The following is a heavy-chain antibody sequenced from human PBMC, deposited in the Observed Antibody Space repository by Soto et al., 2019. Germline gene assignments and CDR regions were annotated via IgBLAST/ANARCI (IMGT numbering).Heavy chain of an antibody. Sequence: SETLSLTCTFSGGSISSYYWSWIPQPPGKGLEWIGYIYYSGSTNYNPSLKSRVTISVDTSKNQFSLKLSSVTAADTAVYYCASGFYSSYDYWGQGTLVTVSS. V-gene: IGHV4-59*01. CDR1: GGSISSYY. J-gene: IGHJ4*02. CDR3: ASGFYSSYDY. CDR2: IYYSGST. D-gene: IGHD6-6*01.